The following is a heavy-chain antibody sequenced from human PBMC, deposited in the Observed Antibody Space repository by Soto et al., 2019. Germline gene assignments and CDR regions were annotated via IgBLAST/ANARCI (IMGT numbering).Heavy chain of an antibody. V-gene: IGHV1-69*01. CDR1: GGTFSSYA. CDR2: IIPIFDTA. J-gene: IGHJ6*02. D-gene: IGHD2-2*01. CDR3: ARSVSFRYQLLKRGMDV. Sequence: QVQLVQFGAEVKKPGSSVKVSCKASGGTFSSYAISWVRQAPGQGLEWMGGIIPIFDTANYAQKFQGRVMITVDESTSTAYMELSSLRSEDTAVYYCARSVSFRYQLLKRGMDVWGQGTTVTVSS.